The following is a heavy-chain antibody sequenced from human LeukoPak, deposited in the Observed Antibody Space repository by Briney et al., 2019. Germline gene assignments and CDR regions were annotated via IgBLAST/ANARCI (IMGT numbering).Heavy chain of an antibody. CDR3: ARPPAKYYYDSSGSLTMDV. J-gene: IGHJ6*02. V-gene: IGHV1-46*01. Sequence: ASVKVSCKASGYTFTGYYMHWVRQAPGQGLEWMGIINPSGGSTSYAQKFQGRVTMTRDTSTSTVYMELSSLRSEDTAVYYCARPPAKYYYDSSGSLTMDVWGQGTTVTVSS. CDR2: INPSGGST. D-gene: IGHD3-22*01. CDR1: GYTFTGYY.